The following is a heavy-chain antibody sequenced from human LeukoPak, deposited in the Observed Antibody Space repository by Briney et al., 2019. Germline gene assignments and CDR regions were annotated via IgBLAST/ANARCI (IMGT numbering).Heavy chain of an antibody. CDR3: ARAFGHGGSKFDS. CDR1: GYTFTGYY. V-gene: IGHV1-46*01. CDR2: INPDSGRT. Sequence: GASVKVSCKASGYTFTGYYMHWVRQAPGQGLEWMGLINPDSGRTRYAQKFQGRLTMTTDTSTSTVHMELSSLRSDDTALYYCARAFGHGGSKFDSWGQGTLVAVSS. D-gene: IGHD4-23*01. J-gene: IGHJ4*02.